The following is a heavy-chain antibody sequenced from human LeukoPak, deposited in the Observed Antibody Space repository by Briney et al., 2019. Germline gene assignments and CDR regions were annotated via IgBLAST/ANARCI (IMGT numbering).Heavy chain of an antibody. V-gene: IGHV3-9*01. CDR3: ARDRGSGFDY. CDR1: GFTFDDYA. J-gene: IGHJ4*02. Sequence: GGSLRLSCAASGFTFDDYAMHWVRQAPGKGLEWVSGISWNSGSIGYADSVKGRFTISRDNAKNSLYLQMNSLRAEDTAVYYCARDRGSGFDYWGQGTLVTVSS. CDR2: ISWNSGSI. D-gene: IGHD6-19*01.